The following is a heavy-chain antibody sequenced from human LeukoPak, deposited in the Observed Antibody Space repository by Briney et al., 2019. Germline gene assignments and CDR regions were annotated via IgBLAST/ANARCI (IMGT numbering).Heavy chain of an antibody. V-gene: IGHV3-33*08. CDR3: ARDLSYIAAALKDWIYYGMDV. CDR1: GFTFSSYA. Sequence: PGGSLRLSCAASGFTFSSYAMHWVRQAPGKGLEWVAVIWYDGSNKYYADSVKGRFTISRDNSKNTLYLQMNSLRAEDTAVYYCARDLSYIAAALKDWIYYGMDVWGQGTTVTVSS. J-gene: IGHJ6*02. CDR2: IWYDGSNK. D-gene: IGHD6-13*01.